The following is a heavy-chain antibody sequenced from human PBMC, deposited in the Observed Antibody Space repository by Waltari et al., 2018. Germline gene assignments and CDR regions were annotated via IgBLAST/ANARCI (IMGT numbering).Heavy chain of an antibody. CDR2: ISYDGSNK. D-gene: IGHD3-10*01. J-gene: IGHJ4*02. Sequence: GFTFSSYAMHWVRQAPGKGLEWVAVISYDGSNKYYADSVKGRFTISRDNSKNTLYLQMNSLRAEDTAVYYCARDGMVRGVIPYYFDYWGQGTLVTVSS. V-gene: IGHV3-30-3*01. CDR1: GFTFSSYA. CDR3: ARDGMVRGVIPYYFDY.